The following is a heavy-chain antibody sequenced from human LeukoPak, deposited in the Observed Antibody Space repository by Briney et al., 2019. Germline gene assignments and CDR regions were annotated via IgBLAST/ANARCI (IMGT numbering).Heavy chain of an antibody. J-gene: IGHJ6*02. V-gene: IGHV1-2*02. CDR2: INPNSGGT. CDR1: GYTFTGYY. Sequence: GSSVKVSCKASGYTFTGYYMHWVRQAPGQGLEWMGWINPNSGGTNYAQKFQGRVTMTRDTSISTAYMELSRLRSDDTAVYYCARALVTVVTPHYYYGMDVWGQGTTVTVSS. D-gene: IGHD4-23*01. CDR3: ARALVTVVTPHYYYGMDV.